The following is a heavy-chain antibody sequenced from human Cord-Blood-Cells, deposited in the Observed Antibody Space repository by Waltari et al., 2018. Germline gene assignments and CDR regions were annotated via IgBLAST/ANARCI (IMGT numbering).Heavy chain of an antibody. CDR1: GYTFTSYD. CDR3: ARVSGDRTGLDAFDI. Sequence: QVQLVQSGAEVKKPGASVKVSCKASGYTFTSYDINWVRQAIGQGLAESGSIYPNCCNTAYAHKFQGRVTITRNTTISTAYMERSSLRSEDTAVYYWARVSGDRTGLDAFDIWGQGTMVTVSS. CDR2: IYPNCCNT. J-gene: IGHJ3*02. V-gene: IGHV1-8*03. D-gene: IGHD1-1*01.